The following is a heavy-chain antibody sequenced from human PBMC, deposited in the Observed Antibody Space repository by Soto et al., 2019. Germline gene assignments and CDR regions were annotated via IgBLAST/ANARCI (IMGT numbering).Heavy chain of an antibody. CDR3: AVVRHIVVVTYAFDI. J-gene: IGHJ3*02. CDR2: IDPSDSYT. D-gene: IGHD2-21*01. CDR1: GYSFTRYG. Sequence: PVESLTISCKVSGYSFTRYGIIWVLQMPGKGLEWMGRIDPSDSYTNYSPSFQGHVTISADKSISTAYLQWSSLKASDTAMYYCAVVRHIVVVTYAFDIWGQGTMVTVSS. V-gene: IGHV5-10-1*01.